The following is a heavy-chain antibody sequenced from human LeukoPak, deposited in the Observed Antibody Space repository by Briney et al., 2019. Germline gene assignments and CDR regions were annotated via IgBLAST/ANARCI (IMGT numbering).Heavy chain of an antibody. V-gene: IGHV3-23*01. D-gene: IGHD7-27*01. CDR1: GFTFSSYA. CDR3: ARDLGYSRSYFDY. J-gene: IGHJ4*02. CDR2: ISGSGGST. Sequence: GGSLRLSWAASGFTFSSYAMSWVRQAPGKGLEWVSAISGSGGSTYYADSVKGRFTISRDNSKNTLYLQMNSLRAEDTAVYYCARDLGYSRSYFDYWGQGTLVTVSS.